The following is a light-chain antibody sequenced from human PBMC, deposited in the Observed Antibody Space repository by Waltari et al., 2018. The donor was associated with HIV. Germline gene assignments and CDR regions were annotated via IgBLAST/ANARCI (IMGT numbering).Light chain of an antibody. CDR3: QQRGNWPPT. V-gene: IGKV3-11*01. CDR1: RSISSY. CDR2: DAS. J-gene: IGKJ3*01. Sequence: EIVLTQSPATLSLSPGDRASLSCRASRSISSYLAWYQQKPGQAPRLLIYDASNRATGIPARFSGRGSGTDFILTISSLEPEDFAVYYCQQRGNWPPTFGPGTKVDVK.